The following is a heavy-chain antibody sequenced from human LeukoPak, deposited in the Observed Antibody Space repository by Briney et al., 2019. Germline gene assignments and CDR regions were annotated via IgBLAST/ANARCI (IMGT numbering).Heavy chain of an antibody. CDR2: ISGSGIST. J-gene: IGHJ6*03. D-gene: IGHD1-26*01. CDR1: GFIFSSYD. CDR3: ARERPGRYYYMDV. Sequence: GGSLRLSCAASGFIFSSYDMSWVRQAPGKGLEWVSGISGSGISTYYADSVKGRFTISRDNPKNTLYLQMNSLRAEDTAVYYCARERPGRYYYMDVWGKGTTVTVSS. V-gene: IGHV3-23*01.